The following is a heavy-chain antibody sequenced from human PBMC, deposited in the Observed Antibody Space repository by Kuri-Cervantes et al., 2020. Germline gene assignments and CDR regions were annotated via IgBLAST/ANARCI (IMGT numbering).Heavy chain of an antibody. CDR3: ARDRVGGYSYGPAPY. J-gene: IGHJ4*02. CDR1: GFTFSGYA. CDR2: ISYDGSNK. Sequence: GGSLRLSCAASGFTFSGYAMHWVRQAPGKGLEWVAVISYDGSNKYYADSVKGRFTISRDNSKNTLYLQMNSLRVEDTAVYYCARDRVGGYSYGPAPYWGQGTLVTVSS. V-gene: IGHV3-30-3*01. D-gene: IGHD5-18*01.